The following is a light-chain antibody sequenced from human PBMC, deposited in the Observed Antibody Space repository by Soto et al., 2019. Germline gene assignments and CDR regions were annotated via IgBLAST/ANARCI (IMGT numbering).Light chain of an antibody. CDR1: QSVSSSY. Sequence: EIVLTQSPGTLSLSPGERATLSCRASQSVSSSYLAWYQQKPGQAPRLLIYGASSRATGIPDRFSGSGSGTDFTLSISRLEPEDLAVYYCQQYGSYPYAFGQGTKLESK. J-gene: IGKJ2*01. CDR2: GAS. V-gene: IGKV3-20*01. CDR3: QQYGSYPYA.